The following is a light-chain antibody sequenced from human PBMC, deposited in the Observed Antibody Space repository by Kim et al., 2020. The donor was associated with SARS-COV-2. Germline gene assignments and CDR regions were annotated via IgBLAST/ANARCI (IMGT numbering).Light chain of an antibody. J-gene: IGKJ2*03. Sequence: SVSRGERTTLSCRASQTIDNDLAWFQQNPGQAPMLFIYGASTRAPGIPARFSGSGSGTEFTLTISSLQSEDFAVYYCQHYHKWPHSFGQGTKLEI. V-gene: IGKV3-15*01. CDR3: QHYHKWPHS. CDR1: QTIDND. CDR2: GAS.